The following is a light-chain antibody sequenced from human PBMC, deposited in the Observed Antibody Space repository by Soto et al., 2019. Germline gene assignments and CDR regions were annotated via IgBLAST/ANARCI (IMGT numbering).Light chain of an antibody. V-gene: IGLV1-40*01. J-gene: IGLJ2*01. CDR1: TSNIGAPYD. Sequence: QTVVTQPPSVSGAPGQRVSISCTGSTSNIGAPYDMHWYQHLPGTAPKLLMYRNDVRPSGVPDRFTGSKSGTSASLAISGLRSEDEADYYCAVWDNSLNGAAFGGGTKLTVL. CDR3: AVWDNSLNGAA. CDR2: RND.